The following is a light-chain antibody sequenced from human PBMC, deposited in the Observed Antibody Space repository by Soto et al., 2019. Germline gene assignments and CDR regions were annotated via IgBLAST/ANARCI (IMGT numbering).Light chain of an antibody. J-gene: IGKJ2*01. CDR3: HQYNSWPPGT. CDR1: QSVSSY. Sequence: EIVLTPSPATLSLSPCERATLSCSASQSVSSYLAWYQQKPGQAPRLLIYDASNRATGIPARFSGSGSGTDFTLTISSLEPEDFALYYCHQYNSWPPGTFGQGTKVDIK. V-gene: IGKV3-11*01. CDR2: DAS.